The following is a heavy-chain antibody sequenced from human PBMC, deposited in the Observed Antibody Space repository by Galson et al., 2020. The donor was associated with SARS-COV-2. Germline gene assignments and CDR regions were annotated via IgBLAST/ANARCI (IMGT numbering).Heavy chain of an antibody. CDR3: ARYRSSGWYSHGMDV. D-gene: IGHD6-19*01. V-gene: IGHV2-70*01. CDR1: RFSLSTSGMC. J-gene: IGHJ6*02. CDR2: IDWDDDK. Sequence: SGPTLVKPTQTLTLTCTFSRFSLSTSGMCVSWIRQPPGKALEWLALIDWDDDKYYSTSLKTRLTISKDTSKNQVVLTMTNMDPVDTATYYCARYRSSGWYSHGMDVWGQGTTVTVSS.